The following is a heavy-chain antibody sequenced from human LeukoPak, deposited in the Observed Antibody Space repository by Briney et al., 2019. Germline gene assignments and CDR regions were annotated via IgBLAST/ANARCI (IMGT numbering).Heavy chain of an antibody. J-gene: IGHJ4*02. V-gene: IGHV3-23*01. CDR3: AKVHCGGDCYPPYYFDY. CDR1: RVTFSSYA. Sequence: GGSLRLSCAASRVTFSSYAMSWVRQAPGKGLEGVSDISGSGGSTFYPDPVNGRFTISRYKSNNTLYLQMNSLRAEDTAVYYCAKVHCGGDCYPPYYFDYWGQGTLVTVSS. CDR2: ISGSGGST. D-gene: IGHD2-21*01.